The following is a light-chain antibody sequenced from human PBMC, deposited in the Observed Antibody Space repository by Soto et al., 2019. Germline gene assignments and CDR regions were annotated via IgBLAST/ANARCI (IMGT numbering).Light chain of an antibody. CDR1: SSDVGGYTY. V-gene: IGLV2-11*01. Sequence: QSVLTQPRSVSGSPGQSVTISCTGTSSDVGGYTYVSWYQQHPGKAPKLMIYDVSKRPSGVPDRLSGSRSGNTASLTISGLQAEDEADYYCCSYAGSYSYVFGIGTKVTVL. CDR3: CSYAGSYSYV. CDR2: DVS. J-gene: IGLJ1*01.